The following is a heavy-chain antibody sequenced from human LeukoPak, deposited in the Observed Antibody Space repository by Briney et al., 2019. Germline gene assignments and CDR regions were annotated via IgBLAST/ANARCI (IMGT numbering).Heavy chain of an antibody. V-gene: IGHV3-30*02. CDR2: IRYDGSNK. CDR3: AKDRVRTNHNWFDP. CDR1: GFTFSSYS. J-gene: IGHJ5*02. D-gene: IGHD3-10*01. Sequence: TGGTLRLSCAASGFTFSSYSMNWVRQAPGKGLEWVAFIRYDGSNKYYADSVKGRFTISRDNSKNTLYLQMNSLRAEDTALYYCAKDRVRTNHNWFDPWGQGTLVTVSS.